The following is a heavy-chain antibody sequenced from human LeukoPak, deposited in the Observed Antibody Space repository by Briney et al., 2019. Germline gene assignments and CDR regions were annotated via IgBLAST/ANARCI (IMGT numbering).Heavy chain of an antibody. CDR3: VSPVFINF. J-gene: IGHJ4*01. V-gene: IGHV3-53*05. CDR2: IYSGGTT. CDR1: GFTVSGNY. Sequence: GGSLRLSCAASGFTVSGNYMSWVRQAPGKGLEWVSVIYSGGTTYYADSVKGRFTISRDNSKNTLYLQMSSLRPEDTAVYYCVSPVFINFWGQGTLVTVSS. D-gene: IGHD1-14*01.